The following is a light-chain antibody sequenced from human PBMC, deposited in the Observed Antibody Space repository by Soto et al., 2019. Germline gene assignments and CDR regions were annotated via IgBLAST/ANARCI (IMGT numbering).Light chain of an antibody. CDR1: QSISYY. Sequence: DIQMTQSPSSLSASVGDRVTITCRASQSISYYLNWYQQKPGKAPKFLIYAASSLQSGVPSRFSGSGSGTDFTLTISSLQPEDFATYYCQQSYSTPYTFGQGTKLEIQ. V-gene: IGKV1-39*01. J-gene: IGKJ2*01. CDR3: QQSYSTPYT. CDR2: AAS.